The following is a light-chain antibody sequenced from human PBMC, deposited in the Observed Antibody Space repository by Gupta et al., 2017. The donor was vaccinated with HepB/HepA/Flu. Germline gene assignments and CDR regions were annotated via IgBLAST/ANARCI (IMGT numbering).Light chain of an antibody. CDR1: SSDVGGYNF. CDR2: EVN. V-gene: IGLV2-8*01. Sequence: QSALTQPPSASGSPGQSVTISCTGTSSDVGGYNFVSWYQQHPGKAPKLMIYEVNKRPSGVPDRFSGSKSGNTASLTVSGLQAEDEADDYCSSFAGGNRVFGGGTKLTVL. CDR3: SSFAGGNRV. J-gene: IGLJ2*01.